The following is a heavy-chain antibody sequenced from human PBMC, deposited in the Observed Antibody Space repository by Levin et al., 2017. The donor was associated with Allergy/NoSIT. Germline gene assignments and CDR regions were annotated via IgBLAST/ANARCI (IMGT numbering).Heavy chain of an antibody. CDR2: IKQDGSQK. Sequence: GESLKISCAASGFTFSSSWMNWVRQAPGKGLEWVANIKQDGSQKYYVDSVKGRFTISRDNAKNSLYLQMNSLRAEDTAVYYCARDLKANYGDYVWGQGTLVTVSS. CDR1: GFTFSSSW. V-gene: IGHV3-7*01. D-gene: IGHD4-17*01. J-gene: IGHJ4*02. CDR3: ARDLKANYGDYV.